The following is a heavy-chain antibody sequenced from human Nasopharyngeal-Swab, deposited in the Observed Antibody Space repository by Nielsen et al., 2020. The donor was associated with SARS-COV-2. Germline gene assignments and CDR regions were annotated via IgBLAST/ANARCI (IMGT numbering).Heavy chain of an antibody. CDR3: ARVEEYPSSSFSYYFDY. CDR2: IYYSGST. Sequence: SETLSLTCTASGGPISSYYWSWIRQPPGKGLGWIGYIYYSGSTNYNPSLKSRVTISVDTSKNQFSLKLSSVTAADTAVYYCARVEEYPSSSFSYYFDYWGQGTLVTVSS. V-gene: IGHV4-59*01. D-gene: IGHD6-6*01. CDR1: GGPISSYY. J-gene: IGHJ4*02.